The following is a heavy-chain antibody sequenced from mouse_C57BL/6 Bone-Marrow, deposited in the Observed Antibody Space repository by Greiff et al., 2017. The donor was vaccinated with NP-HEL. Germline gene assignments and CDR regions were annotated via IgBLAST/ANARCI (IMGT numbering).Heavy chain of an antibody. V-gene: IGHV1-55*01. CDR2: IYPGSGST. CDR3: ARYDFDIYYAMDY. J-gene: IGHJ4*01. CDR1: GYTFTSYW. D-gene: IGHD2-4*01. Sequence: QVQLQQPGAELVKPGASVKMSCKASGYTFTSYWITWVKQRPGQGLEWIGDIYPGSGSTNYNEKFKSKATLTVDTSSSTAYMQLSSLTSEDSAVYYCARYDFDIYYAMDYWGQGTSVTVS.